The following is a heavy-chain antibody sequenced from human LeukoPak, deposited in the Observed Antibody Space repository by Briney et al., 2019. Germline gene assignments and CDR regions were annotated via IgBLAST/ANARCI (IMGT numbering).Heavy chain of an antibody. CDR1: GDSISSANYY. D-gene: IGHD2-2*01. J-gene: IGHJ4*02. Sequence: ASETLSLTCTVSGDSISSANYYWGWVRQPPGKGLEWIGSIYFSGSTYYNPSLKSRVTISVETSKVQFSLKLSSVTAADTAVYYCARDSCSSTSCRKKFDNWGQGTLATVSS. CDR2: IYFSGST. CDR3: ARDSCSSTSCRKKFDN. V-gene: IGHV4-39*07.